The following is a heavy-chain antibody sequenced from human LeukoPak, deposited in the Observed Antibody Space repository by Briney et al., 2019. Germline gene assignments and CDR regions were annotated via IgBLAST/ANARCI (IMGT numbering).Heavy chain of an antibody. CDR2: ISSSGRYI. CDR3: ARDRDGYNYDAFDI. Sequence: GGSLRLSCAASGFTFSSYSMNWVRQAPGKGLEWVSSISSSGRYIYYADSVKGRFTISRDNAKNSLFLQMNSLRAEDTALYYCARDRDGYNYDAFDIWGQGTMVTVSS. J-gene: IGHJ3*02. V-gene: IGHV3-21*01. D-gene: IGHD5-24*01. CDR1: GFTFSSYS.